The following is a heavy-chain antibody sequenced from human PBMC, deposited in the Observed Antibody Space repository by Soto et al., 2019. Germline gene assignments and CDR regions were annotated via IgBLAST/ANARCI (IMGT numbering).Heavy chain of an antibody. CDR1: GFTFSNIW. Sequence: ESGGGLVQPGGSPRLSCAASGFTFSNIWMSWVRRSPEKGPEWVASISPDGGEIYYVDSVKGRFTISRDNTRNSLYLQMNSLRAEDTAVYYCAKGPRWGQGTLVTVSS. CDR2: ISPDGGEI. V-gene: IGHV3-7*01. CDR3: AKGPR. J-gene: IGHJ4*02.